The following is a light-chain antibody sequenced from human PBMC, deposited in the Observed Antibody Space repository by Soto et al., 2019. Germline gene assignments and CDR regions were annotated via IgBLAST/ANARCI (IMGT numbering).Light chain of an antibody. Sequence: DIQMTQSPSSLSASVGDIVTITCRASQIISSYLNWYQQKPGKAPKLLIYAASSLQCGVPSRFSGSGSGTDFTLTISSLQPEDFATYYCQKSYSTPWKFGQGTKVDIK. V-gene: IGKV1-39*01. J-gene: IGKJ1*01. CDR2: AAS. CDR3: QKSYSTPWK. CDR1: QIISSY.